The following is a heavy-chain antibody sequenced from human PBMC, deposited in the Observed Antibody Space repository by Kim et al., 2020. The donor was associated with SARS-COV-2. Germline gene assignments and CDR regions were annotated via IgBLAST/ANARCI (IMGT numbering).Heavy chain of an antibody. J-gene: IGHJ4*02. CDR3: ATRPPHGVVVIAPFDY. D-gene: IGHD2-21*01. Sequence: SVKGRFNNSRDHAKNTMYIQMKSLRAEDTALYYCATRPPHGVVVIAPFDYWGQGTLVTVSA. V-gene: IGHV3-23*01.